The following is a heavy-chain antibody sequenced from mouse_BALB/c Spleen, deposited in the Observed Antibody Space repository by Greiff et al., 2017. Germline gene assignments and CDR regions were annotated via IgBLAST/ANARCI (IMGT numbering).Heavy chain of an antibody. CDR2: INSNGGST. V-gene: IGHV5-6-3*01. CDR3: ARDSRLAYYAMDY. CDR1: GFTFSSYG. Sequence: EVKLVESGGGLVQPGGSLKLSCAASGFTFSSYGMSWVRQTPDKRLELVATINSNGGSTYYPDSVKGRFTISRDNAKNTLYLQMSSLKSEDTAMYYCARDSRLAYYAMDYWGQGTSVTVSS. J-gene: IGHJ4*01.